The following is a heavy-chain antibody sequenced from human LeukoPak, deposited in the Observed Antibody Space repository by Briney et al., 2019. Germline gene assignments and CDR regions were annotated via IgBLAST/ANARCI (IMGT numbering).Heavy chain of an antibody. Sequence: SETLSLTCTVSGGSISSSSYYWGWIRQPPGKGLEWIGSIYYSGSTYYNPSLKSRVTISVDTSKNQFSLKLSSVTAADTAVYYCARSIVPDTYYDILTGYYPSDYWGQGTLVTVSS. CDR2: IYYSGST. CDR3: ARSIVPDTYYDILTGYYPSDY. CDR1: GGSISSSSYY. J-gene: IGHJ4*02. D-gene: IGHD3-9*01. V-gene: IGHV4-39*07.